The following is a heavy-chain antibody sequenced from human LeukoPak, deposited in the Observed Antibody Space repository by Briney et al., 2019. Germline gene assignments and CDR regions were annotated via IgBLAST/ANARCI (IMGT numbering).Heavy chain of an antibody. Sequence: GGSLRLSCAASGFSISGYYMGWIRQGPGKGLEWVSYISESSKYISYADSVKGRFTVSRDNAKQVLSLQMNSLRAEDTAVYYCATGSQIREADYWGQGTLVTVSS. CDR3: ATGSQIREADY. V-gene: IGHV3-11*01. D-gene: IGHD3-10*01. CDR2: ISESSKYI. J-gene: IGHJ4*02. CDR1: GFSISGYY.